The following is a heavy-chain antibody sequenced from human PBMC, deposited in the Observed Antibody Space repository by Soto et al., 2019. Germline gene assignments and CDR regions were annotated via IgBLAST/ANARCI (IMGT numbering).Heavy chain of an antibody. CDR1: GFTFSSYA. CDR3: SKRPPFKLFGELSPFDF. V-gene: IGHV3-23*01. J-gene: IGHJ4*02. CDR2: ISGSGGST. Sequence: GGSLRLSCAASGFTFSSYAMSWVRQAPGKGLEWVSAISGSGGSTYYADSVKGRFTISRDNSKNTLYLQMNSLRAEDTAVYYCSKRPPFKLFGELSPFDFWCQGTLVTVSS. D-gene: IGHD3-10*02.